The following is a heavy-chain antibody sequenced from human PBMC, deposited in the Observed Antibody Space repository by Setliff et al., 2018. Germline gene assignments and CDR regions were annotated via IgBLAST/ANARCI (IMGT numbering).Heavy chain of an antibody. D-gene: IGHD3-10*01. CDR2: IYPGDSDT. J-gene: IGHJ5*02. CDR3: ARLAMVRGVTSNWFDP. CDR1: GYSFTSYW. Sequence: PGESLTISCKDSGYSFTSYWIGWVRQMPGKGLEWMGIIYPGDSDTRYSPSFQGQVTISADKSISTAYLQWSSLKASDTAMYYCARLAMVRGVTSNWFDPWGQGTLVTVSS. V-gene: IGHV5-51*01.